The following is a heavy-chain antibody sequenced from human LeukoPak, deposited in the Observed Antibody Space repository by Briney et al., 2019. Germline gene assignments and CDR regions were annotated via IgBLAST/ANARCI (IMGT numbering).Heavy chain of an antibody. CDR1: GDSISNGY. CDR3: TRGPRIAALDPFDL. Sequence: SETLSLTCTVSGDSISNGYWSWIRQPAGRGLEWIGRVYGSGSPNYNPSLKSRVTMSADTSKNQFSLNLSSVTAADTAVYYCTRGPRIAALDPFDLWGQGTLVTVSS. J-gene: IGHJ4*02. V-gene: IGHV4-4*07. CDR2: VYGSGSP. D-gene: IGHD6-13*01.